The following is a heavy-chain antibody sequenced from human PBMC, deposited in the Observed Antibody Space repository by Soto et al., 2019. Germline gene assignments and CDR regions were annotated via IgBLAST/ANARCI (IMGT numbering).Heavy chain of an antibody. V-gene: IGHV3-72*01. CDR3: ARGPDSSTSYYGPFEY. Sequence: GGSLRLSCEASGFTVSGNSLSWVRQAPGKGLEWVGRTRNKANSYTTEYAASVKGRFTISRDDSKNSLYLQMNSLKTEDTAVYYCARGPDSSTSYYGPFEYWGQGILVTVSS. CDR1: GFTVSGNS. J-gene: IGHJ4*02. CDR2: TRNKANSYTT. D-gene: IGHD3-9*01.